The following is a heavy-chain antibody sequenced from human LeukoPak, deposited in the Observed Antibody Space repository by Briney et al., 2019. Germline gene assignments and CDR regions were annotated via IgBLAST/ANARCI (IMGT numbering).Heavy chain of an antibody. CDR2: INPSGGST. CDR1: GYTFTSYC. CDR3: ARGTGRGYGGNSDAFDI. V-gene: IGHV1-46*01. D-gene: IGHD4-23*01. Sequence: ASVKVSCKASGYTFTSYCMHWVRQAPGQGLEWMGIINPSGGSTSYAQKFQGRVTMTTDTSTSTAYMELRSLRSDDTAVYYCARGTGRGYGGNSDAFDIWGQGTMVTVSS. J-gene: IGHJ3*02.